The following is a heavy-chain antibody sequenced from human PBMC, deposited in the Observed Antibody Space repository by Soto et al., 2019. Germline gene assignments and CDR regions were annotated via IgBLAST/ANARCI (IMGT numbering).Heavy chain of an antibody. CDR1: GGSISSYY. D-gene: IGHD6-19*01. J-gene: IGHJ4*02. CDR2: IDYSGST. V-gene: IGHV4-59*01. CDR3: ARDREGVAGFAY. Sequence: QVQLQESGPGLVKPSETLSLTCTVSGGSISSYYWSWIRQPPGKGLEWIGYIDYSGSTNYNPSLKSRVALAVDTSKNPFSLKLSPVTAADTAVYYCARDREGVAGFAYWGQGTLVTVSS.